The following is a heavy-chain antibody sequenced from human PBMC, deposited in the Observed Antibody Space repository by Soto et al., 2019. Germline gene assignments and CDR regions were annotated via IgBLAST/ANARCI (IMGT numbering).Heavy chain of an antibody. CDR1: GGAFSGYY. D-gene: IGHD5-18*01. J-gene: IGHJ4*02. V-gene: IGHV4-34*01. CDR2: INHSGST. CDR3: ARGRIQLWYPFDY. Sequence: ASGTLSLTCAVYGGAFSGYYWSWIPHPPGKGLEWIGKINHSGSTNYNPSLKSRVTISVDTSKNQFSLKQSSVTAADTAVYYCARGRIQLWYPFDYWGQGTLVTVSS.